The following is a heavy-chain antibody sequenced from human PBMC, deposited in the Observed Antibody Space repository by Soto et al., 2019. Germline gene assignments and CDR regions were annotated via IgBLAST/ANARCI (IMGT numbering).Heavy chain of an antibody. CDR3: ARGAFEVVVAATPPPYFDY. Sequence: QVQLVQSGAEVKKPGASVKVSCKASGYTFTSYYMHWVRQAPGQGLEWMGIINPSGGSTSYAQKFQGRVTITRDTSTSTVCMERSRLRSEVTAVYYCARGAFEVVVAATPPPYFDYWGQGTLVTVSS. J-gene: IGHJ4*02. CDR1: GYTFTSYY. V-gene: IGHV1-46*03. D-gene: IGHD2-15*01. CDR2: INPSGGST.